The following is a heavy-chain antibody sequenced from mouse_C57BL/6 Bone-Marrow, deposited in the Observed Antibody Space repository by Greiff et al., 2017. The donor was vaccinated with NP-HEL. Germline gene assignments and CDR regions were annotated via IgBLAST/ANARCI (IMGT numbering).Heavy chain of an antibody. J-gene: IGHJ1*03. V-gene: IGHV1-50*01. CDR3: ARGDITTVVALHWYFDV. CDR2: IDPSDSYT. D-gene: IGHD1-1*01. Sequence: QVQLQQPGAELVKPGASVKLSCKASGYTFTSYWMQWVKQSPGQGLAWIGEIDPSDSYTKYNQKFKGKATLTVDTSSSTAYMQLSSLTSEDSAVYYCARGDITTVVALHWYFDVWGTGTTVTVSS. CDR1: GYTFTSYW.